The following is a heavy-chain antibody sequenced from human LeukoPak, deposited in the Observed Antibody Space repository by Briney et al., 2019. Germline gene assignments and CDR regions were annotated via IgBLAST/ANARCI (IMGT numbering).Heavy chain of an antibody. D-gene: IGHD6-13*01. CDR2: ISAYNGNT. Sequence: ASVKASCKASGYTFTSYGISWVRQTPGQGLEWMGWISAYNGNTNYAQKLQGRVTMTTDTSTSTAYMELRSLRSDDTAVYYCARDQAHAAAGKVGYYYYGMDVWGKGATVTVSS. V-gene: IGHV1-18*04. J-gene: IGHJ6*04. CDR3: ARDQAHAAAGKVGYYYYGMDV. CDR1: GYTFTSYG.